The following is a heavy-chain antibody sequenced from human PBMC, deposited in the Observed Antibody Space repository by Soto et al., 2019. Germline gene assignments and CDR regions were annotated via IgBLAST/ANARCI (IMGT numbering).Heavy chain of an antibody. D-gene: IGHD2-15*01. J-gene: IGHJ6*03. Sequence: QVQLQQWGAGLLKPSETLSLTCAVYGGSFSGYYWSWIRQPPGKGLEWIGEINHSGSTNYNPSLKSRVTITVDTSKNQFSLKLSSVTAADTAVYYCARGLTYTVAYYYYYMDVWGKGTTVTVSS. V-gene: IGHV4-34*01. CDR2: INHSGST. CDR1: GGSFSGYY. CDR3: ARGLTYTVAYYYYYMDV.